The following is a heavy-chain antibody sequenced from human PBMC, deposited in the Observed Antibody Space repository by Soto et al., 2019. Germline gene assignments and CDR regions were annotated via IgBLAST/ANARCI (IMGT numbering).Heavy chain of an antibody. V-gene: IGHV1-18*01. J-gene: IGHJ5*02. CDR2: ISGYNGNT. D-gene: IGHD6-6*01. CDR3: ARKSSSSSWFDP. Sequence: ASVKVSCKTSGYTFFSHGISWVRQAPGQGLEWMGWISGYNGNTNYAQKFQARVTMTADTSTRTAYMELRSLGSDDTAFYYCARKSSSSSWFDPWGQGTLVTVSS. CDR1: GYTFFSHG.